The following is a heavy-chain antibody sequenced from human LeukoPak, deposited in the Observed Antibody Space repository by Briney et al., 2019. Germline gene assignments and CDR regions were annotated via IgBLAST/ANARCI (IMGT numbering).Heavy chain of an antibody. J-gene: IGHJ4*02. Sequence: GGSLRLSCAASGFTFSSYSMNWVRQAPGKGLEWVSGISGGGGSTYYADSVKGRFTISRDNSKSTLFLQVNSLRAEDTAVYYCAKGGRFIYFYDYWGQGTLVTVSS. CDR2: ISGGGGST. CDR1: GFTFSSYS. V-gene: IGHV3-23*01. D-gene: IGHD3-3*01. CDR3: AKGGRFIYFYDY.